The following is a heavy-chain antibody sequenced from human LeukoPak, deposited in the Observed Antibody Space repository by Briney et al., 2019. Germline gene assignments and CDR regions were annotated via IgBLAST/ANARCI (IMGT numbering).Heavy chain of an antibody. CDR2: ISYDGSNK. CDR3: ARDQGIVVVSYAFDI. CDR1: GFTFSSYS. Sequence: GSLRLSCAASGFTFSSYSMNWVRQAPGKGLEWVAVISYDGSNKYYADSVKGRFTISRDNSKNTLYLQMNSLRAEDTAVYYCARDQGIVVVSYAFDIWGQGTMVTVSS. D-gene: IGHD2-21*01. J-gene: IGHJ3*02. V-gene: IGHV3-30*03.